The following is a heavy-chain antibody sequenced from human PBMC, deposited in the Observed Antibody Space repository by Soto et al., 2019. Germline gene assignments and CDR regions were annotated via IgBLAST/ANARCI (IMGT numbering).Heavy chain of an antibody. Sequence: GGSLRLSCAASGFTFSSYSMHWVRQAPGKGLEWVAVISYDGSNKYYADSVKGRFTISRDNSKNTLYLQMNSLRAEDKAVYYCARSDSSSWSKGIDYWGQGTLVNVSS. CDR2: ISYDGSNK. V-gene: IGHV3-30-3*01. CDR1: GFTFSSYS. CDR3: ARSDSSSWSKGIDY. J-gene: IGHJ4*02. D-gene: IGHD6-13*01.